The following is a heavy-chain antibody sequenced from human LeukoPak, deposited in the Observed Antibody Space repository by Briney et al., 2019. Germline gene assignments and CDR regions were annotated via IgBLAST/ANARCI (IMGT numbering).Heavy chain of an antibody. D-gene: IGHD1-1*01. J-gene: IGHJ4*02. Sequence: ASVKVSCKASGYTFTSYGISWVGQAPGQGLEWMGWISAYNGNTNYAQKLQGRVTMTTDTSTSTAYMELRSLRSDDTAVYYCARDLGELEWSYYFDYWGQGTLVTVSS. V-gene: IGHV1-18*01. CDR2: ISAYNGNT. CDR1: GYTFTSYG. CDR3: ARDLGELEWSYYFDY.